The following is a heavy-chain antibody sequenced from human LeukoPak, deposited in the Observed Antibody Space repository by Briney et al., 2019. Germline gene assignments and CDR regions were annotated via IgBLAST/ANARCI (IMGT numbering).Heavy chain of an antibody. CDR1: GFTFSSYW. J-gene: IGHJ6*02. Sequence: GGSLRLSCAASGFTFSSYWMHWVRQAPGKGLVWVSRINSGGSSTSYADSVKGRFTISRDNAKNTLYLQMNSLRAEDTAVYYCARGLVGATDYYYGMDVWGQGTTVTVSS. D-gene: IGHD1-26*01. CDR3: ARGLVGATDYYYGMDV. V-gene: IGHV3-74*01. CDR2: INSGGSST.